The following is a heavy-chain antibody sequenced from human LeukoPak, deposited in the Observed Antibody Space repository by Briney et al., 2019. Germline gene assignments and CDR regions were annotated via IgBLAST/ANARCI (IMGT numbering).Heavy chain of an antibody. CDR2: IYHSGST. D-gene: IGHD3-3*01. CDR1: GYSISSGYY. Sequence: SETLSLTRTVSGYSISSGYYWGWIRQPPGKGLEWIGSIYHSGSTYYNPSLKSRVTISVDTSKNQFSLKLSSVTAADTAVYYCASSPYYDFWSGYSTYYMDVWGKGTTVTVSS. J-gene: IGHJ6*03. V-gene: IGHV4-38-2*02. CDR3: ASSPYYDFWSGYSTYYMDV.